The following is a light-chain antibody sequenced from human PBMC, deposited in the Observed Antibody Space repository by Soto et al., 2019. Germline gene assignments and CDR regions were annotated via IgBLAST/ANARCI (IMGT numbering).Light chain of an antibody. Sequence: EIVLTQSPGTLSFSPGERATLSCGASQSVTSNYLAWYQQKPGQAPRLLIFGASIRVRGIPDRFIGSGSGTDFTLTISRLEPEDFAVYYCQQYGSSLWTFGQGTKVDI. J-gene: IGKJ1*01. CDR2: GAS. CDR3: QQYGSSLWT. CDR1: QSVTSNY. V-gene: IGKV3-20*01.